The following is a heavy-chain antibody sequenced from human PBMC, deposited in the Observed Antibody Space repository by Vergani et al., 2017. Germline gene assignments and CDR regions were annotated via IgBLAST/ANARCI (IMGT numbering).Heavy chain of an antibody. CDR2: IIHIFGTA. Sequence: QVQLVQSGAEVKKPGSSVKVSCKAPGVTFSSYAISWVRQAPGQGLEWMGGIIHIFGTANYAQKFQGRVTITADKSTSTAYMELSSMRSEDTAVYYCAGGSYKGAFDIWGQGTMVTVSS. CDR3: AGGSYKGAFDI. J-gene: IGHJ3*02. CDR1: GVTFSSYA. D-gene: IGHD1-26*01. V-gene: IGHV1-69*06.